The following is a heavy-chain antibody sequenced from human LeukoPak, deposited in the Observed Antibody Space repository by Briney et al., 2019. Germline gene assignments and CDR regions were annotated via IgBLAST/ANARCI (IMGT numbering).Heavy chain of an antibody. V-gene: IGHV4-30-2*01. D-gene: IGHD1-26*01. J-gene: IGHJ4*02. CDR3: ARGVVGATWLDY. Sequence: PSETLSLTCAVSGGSMSSGGYSWSWIRQPPGKGLEWIGYIYHSGSTYYNSSLKSRVTISVDRSKNQFSLKLSSVTAADTAVYYCARGVVGATWLDYWGQGTLVTVSS. CDR1: GGSMSSGGYS. CDR2: IYHSGST.